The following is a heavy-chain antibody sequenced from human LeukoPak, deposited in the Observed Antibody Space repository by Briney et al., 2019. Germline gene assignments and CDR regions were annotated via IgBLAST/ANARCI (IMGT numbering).Heavy chain of an antibody. CDR3: ARVAKERVGGVYYFDY. Sequence: PWGSLRLSCAASVFTFSRYAMSWVRQAPGKGLEWVSAISGSGGSTYYADSVKGRFTISRDNSKNTLYLQMNSLRAGDTAVYYCARVAKERVGGVYYFDYWGQGTLVTVSS. J-gene: IGHJ4*02. V-gene: IGHV3-23*01. CDR2: ISGSGGST. CDR1: VFTFSRYA. D-gene: IGHD6-13*01.